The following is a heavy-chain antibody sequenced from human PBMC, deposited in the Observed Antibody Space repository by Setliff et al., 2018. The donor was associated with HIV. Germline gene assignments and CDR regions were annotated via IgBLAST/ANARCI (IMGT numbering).Heavy chain of an antibody. CDR1: SGSFSTYY. D-gene: IGHD6-19*01. J-gene: IGHJ4*02. CDR2: INHGGST. Sequence: PSETLSLTCAVYSGSFSTYYWTWIRQPPGKGLEWIGEINHGGSTNYNPSLKSRVTISVDTSKNQFSLKLSSVTAADTAVYYCARKPGIAVAGTGGAGVEYFDYWGQGTLVTVSS. CDR3: ARKPGIAVAGTGGAGVEYFDY. V-gene: IGHV4-34*01.